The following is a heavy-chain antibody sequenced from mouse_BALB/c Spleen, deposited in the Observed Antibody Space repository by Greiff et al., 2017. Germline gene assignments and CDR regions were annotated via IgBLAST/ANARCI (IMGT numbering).Heavy chain of an antibody. CDR1: GYTFTSYW. Sequence: VQLQQPGAELVRPGASVKLSCKASGYTFTSYWINWVKQRPGQGLEWIGNIYPSDSYTNYNQKFKDKATLTVDKSSSTAYMQLSSPTSEDSAVYYCTRGEGSLYFDYWGQGTTLTVSS. J-gene: IGHJ2*01. CDR3: TRGEGSLYFDY. V-gene: IGHV1-69*02. CDR2: IYPSDSYT.